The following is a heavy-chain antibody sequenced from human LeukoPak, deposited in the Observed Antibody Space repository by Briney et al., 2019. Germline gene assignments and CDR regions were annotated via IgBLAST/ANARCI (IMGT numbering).Heavy chain of an antibody. D-gene: IGHD3-10*01. CDR2: TYTGGNS. J-gene: IGHJ4*02. CDR3: AKRHTSGSHDY. V-gene: IGHV3-53*01. CDR1: GFTVSSIH. Sequence: SGGSLRLSCAASGFTVSSIHMVWVRQAPGKGLEWVSVTYTGGNSYYADSVKGRFIISRDISKNTLYLQMNSLRAEDTAVYHCAKRHTSGSHDYWGQGTLVTVSS.